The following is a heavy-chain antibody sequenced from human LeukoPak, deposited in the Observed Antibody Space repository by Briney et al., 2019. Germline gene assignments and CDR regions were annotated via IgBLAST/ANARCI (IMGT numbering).Heavy chain of an antibody. CDR2: INAGNGNT. V-gene: IGHV1-3*03. CDR3: AGASQGLYAFDI. J-gene: IGHJ3*02. CDR1: GYTFTSYA. Sequence: GASVKVSCKASGYTFTSYAMHWVRQAPGQRLEWMGWINAGNGNTKYSQEFQGRVTITRDTSASTAYMELSSLRSEDMAVYYCAGASQGLYAFDIWGQGTMVTVSS.